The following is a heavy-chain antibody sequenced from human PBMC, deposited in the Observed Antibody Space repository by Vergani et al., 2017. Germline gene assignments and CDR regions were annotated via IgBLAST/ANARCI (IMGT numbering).Heavy chain of an antibody. CDR3: ARGGINDYGGLCGVDY. Sequence: VQLVQSGAEVKKPGSSVKVPCKASGGTFSSYAISWVRQAPGQGLEWMGGIIPIFGTANYAQKFQGRVPITAAESTSTGYMELGSLRSEDTAVYYCARGGINDYGGLCGVDYWDQGTLVIVSS. D-gene: IGHD4-23*01. V-gene: IGHV1-69*01. J-gene: IGHJ4*02. CDR2: IIPIFGTA. CDR1: GGTFSSYA.